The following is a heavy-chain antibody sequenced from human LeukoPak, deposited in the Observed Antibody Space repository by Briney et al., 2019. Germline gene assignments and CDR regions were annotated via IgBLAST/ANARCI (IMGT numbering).Heavy chain of an antibody. CDR2: TYHSGST. J-gene: IGHJ5*02. V-gene: IGHV4-30-2*01. CDR3: ATAPFGGFPS. CDR1: GGSISSGGSY. D-gene: IGHD3-16*01. Sequence: PSQTLSLTCTVSGGSISSGGSYWSWIRQPPGKGLEWIGYTYHSGSTYYNPSLKSRVTISVDRSKNQFSLKLSSVTAADTAVYYCATAPFGGFPSWGQGTLVTVSS.